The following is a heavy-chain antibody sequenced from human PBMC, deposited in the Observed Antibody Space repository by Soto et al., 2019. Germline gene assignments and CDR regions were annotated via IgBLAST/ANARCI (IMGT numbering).Heavy chain of an antibody. CDR3: AGDPRAGNHWFDP. CDR2: TYYRSKWYS. V-gene: IGHV6-1*01. J-gene: IGHJ5*02. D-gene: IGHD6-13*01. Sequence: SQTLSLTCAISGDSVSSNSAAWNWIRQSPSRGLEWLGRTYYRSKWYSEYAVSVKSRIIINPDTSKNQFSLQLNSVTPEDTAVYCCAGDPRAGNHWFDPWGQGTLVTVSS. CDR1: GDSVSSNSAA.